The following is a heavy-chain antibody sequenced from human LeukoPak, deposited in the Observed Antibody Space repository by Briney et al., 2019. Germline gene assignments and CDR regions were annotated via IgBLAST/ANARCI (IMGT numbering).Heavy chain of an antibody. D-gene: IGHD1-26*01. V-gene: IGHV3-74*01. CDR3: ASLSGSSSVEDY. CDR2: ISSDGSST. CDR1: GFTFSSYW. J-gene: IGHJ4*02. Sequence: GGSLRLSCAASGFTFSSYWMHWVRQAPGKGLVWVSRISSDGSSTYYAGSVEGRFTISRDNAKNTLYLQMNNLRADDTAVYYCASLSGSSSVEDYWGQGALVTVSS.